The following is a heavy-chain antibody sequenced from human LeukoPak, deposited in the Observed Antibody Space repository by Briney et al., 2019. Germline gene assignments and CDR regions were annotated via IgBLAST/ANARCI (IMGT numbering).Heavy chain of an antibody. J-gene: IGHJ5*02. CDR1: GGSFSGYY. CDR2: INHSGST. V-gene: IGHV4-34*01. D-gene: IGHD2-2*02. Sequence: SETLSLTCAVYGGSFSGYYWSWIRQPPGKGLEWIGEINHSGSTNYNPSLKSRVTISVDTSKNQFSLKLSSETAADTAVYYCARVPNTLHAWFDPWGQGTLVTVSS. CDR3: ARVPNTLHAWFDP.